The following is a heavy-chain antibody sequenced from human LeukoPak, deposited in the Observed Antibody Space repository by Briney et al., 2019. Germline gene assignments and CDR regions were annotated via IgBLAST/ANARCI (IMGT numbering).Heavy chain of an antibody. D-gene: IGHD6-19*01. CDR2: ISXXXXYI. J-gene: IGHJ3*02. Sequence: GGSXRLSCAASGFTFSSYXXXXXXQAPGXXXXXXXXISXXXXYIYYADXXXXXXXXXRDNAKNSLYLQMNSLRAEDTAVYYCATLAVAGRDAFDIWGQGTMVTVSS. CDR3: ATLAVAGRDAFDI. V-gene: IGHV3-21*01. CDR1: GFTFSSYX.